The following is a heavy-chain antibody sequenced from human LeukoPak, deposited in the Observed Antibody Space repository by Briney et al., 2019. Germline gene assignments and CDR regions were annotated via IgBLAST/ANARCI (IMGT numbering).Heavy chain of an antibody. J-gene: IGHJ4*02. V-gene: IGHV4-59*01. D-gene: IGHD3-9*01. CDR1: GGSISSYY. Sequence: PSETLSLTCTVSGGSISSYYWSWIRQPPGKGLEWIGYIYHSGSTSYNPSLKSRVTISVDTSKNQLSLKLSSVTAADTALYFCARYDILTGFHDYFDYWGQGTLVTVSS. CDR3: ARYDILTGFHDYFDY. CDR2: IYHSGST.